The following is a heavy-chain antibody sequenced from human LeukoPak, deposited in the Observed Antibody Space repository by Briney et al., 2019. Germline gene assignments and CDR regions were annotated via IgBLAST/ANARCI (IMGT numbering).Heavy chain of an antibody. CDR2: INPNSGGT. J-gene: IGHJ4*02. CDR3: ARVLGRQGAFLRDY. CDR1: GYTFTGYY. V-gene: IGHV1-2*02. Sequence: GASVKVSCKASGYTFTGYYMHWVRQAPGQGLEWMGWINPNSGGTNYAQKFQGRVTMTRDTSISTAYMELSRLRSDDTAVYYCARVLGRQGAFLRDYWGQGTLVTVSS. D-gene: IGHD3-3*01.